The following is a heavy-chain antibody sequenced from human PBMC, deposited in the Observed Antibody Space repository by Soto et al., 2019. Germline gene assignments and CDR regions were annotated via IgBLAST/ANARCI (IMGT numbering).Heavy chain of an antibody. V-gene: IGHV5-51*01. J-gene: IGHJ3*02. Sequence: LGESLKICCKGSGYSFTSYWIVWVGQMPGKGLEWMGIIYPGDSDTRYSPSFQGQVTISADESISTAYLQWSSLKASDTAMYYCARTIFGVVLSPGHDPFDIWGQGTMVTVSS. CDR3: ARTIFGVVLSPGHDPFDI. D-gene: IGHD3-3*01. CDR2: IYPGDSDT. CDR1: GYSFTSYW.